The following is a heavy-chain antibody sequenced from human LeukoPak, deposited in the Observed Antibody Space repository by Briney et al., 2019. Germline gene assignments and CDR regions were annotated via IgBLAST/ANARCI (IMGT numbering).Heavy chain of an antibody. CDR3: AKGPQLNSGYHPDY. CDR1: GFTFTNNA. CDR2: ITGTDDTT. V-gene: IGHV3-23*01. J-gene: IGHJ4*02. D-gene: IGHD3-22*01. Sequence: GGSLRLSCAASGFTFTNNAMTWVRQAPGKGLEWVSTITGTDDTTYYADSVKGRFTTSRDYSKSMVHLQMNSLRAEDSAIYYCAKGPQLNSGYHPDYWGQGTLVTVSS.